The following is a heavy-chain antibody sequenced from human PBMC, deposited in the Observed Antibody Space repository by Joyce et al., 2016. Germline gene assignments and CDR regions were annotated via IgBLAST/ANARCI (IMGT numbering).Heavy chain of an antibody. D-gene: IGHD2/OR15-2a*01. CDR1: GYNFASYG. J-gene: IGHJ4*02. V-gene: IGHV1-18*01. CDR2: VSPYNVNT. Sequence: QLVQSGAEVKKPGASVRVSCKTSGYNFASYGISWVRQAPGQGLEWMGWVSPYNVNTIYLQKLQDRVTMTTDASTTTAYMELRSLRSDDTAVYYCARPRHYFDGYFLDHWGQGTPVTVSS. CDR3: ARPRHYFDGYFLDH.